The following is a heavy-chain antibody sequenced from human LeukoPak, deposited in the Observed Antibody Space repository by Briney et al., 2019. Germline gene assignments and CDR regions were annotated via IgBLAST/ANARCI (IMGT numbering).Heavy chain of an antibody. J-gene: IGHJ4*02. V-gene: IGHV3-20*04. CDR2: INWNGGST. D-gene: IGHD2-2*02. CDR3: ASHTAVDYFDY. CDR1: GFTFSSYE. Sequence: PGGSLRLSCAASGFTFSSYEMNWVRQAPGKGLEWVSGINWNGGSTGYADSVKGRFTISRDNAKNSLYLQMNSLRAEDTALYYCASHTAVDYFDYWGQGTLVTVSS.